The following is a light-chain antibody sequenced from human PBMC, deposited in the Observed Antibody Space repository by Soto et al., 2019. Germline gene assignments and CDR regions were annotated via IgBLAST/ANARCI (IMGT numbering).Light chain of an antibody. J-gene: IGKJ1*01. CDR3: QHYNNYLWT. CDR1: QSISSW. Sequence: DIQMTQSPSTLSASVGDRVTITCRASQSISSWLAWYQQKPGKAPTLLIYKASSLESGVPSRFSGSGSGTQFTLTISSLQPDDFATYYCQHYNNYLWTFGQGTKVEIK. CDR2: KAS. V-gene: IGKV1-5*03.